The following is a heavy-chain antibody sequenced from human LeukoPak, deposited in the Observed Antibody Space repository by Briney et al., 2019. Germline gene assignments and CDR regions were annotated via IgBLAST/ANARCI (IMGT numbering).Heavy chain of an antibody. V-gene: IGHV6-1*01. Sequence: SQTLSLTCAISGDSVSSNSAVWNWIRQSPSRGLEWLGRTYYRSKWYNDYAVSVKSRITINPDTSKNQFSMHLNSVTPEDTAVYYCARGPYYDSPLYYFDYWGQRTLVTVSS. CDR2: TYYRSKWYN. J-gene: IGHJ4*02. D-gene: IGHD3-22*01. CDR1: GDSVSSNSAV. CDR3: ARGPYYDSPLYYFDY.